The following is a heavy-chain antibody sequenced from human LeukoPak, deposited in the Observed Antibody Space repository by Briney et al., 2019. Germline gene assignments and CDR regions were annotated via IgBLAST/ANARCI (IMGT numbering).Heavy chain of an antibody. CDR2: IDNTAKI. CDR3: ARASWAYSPFDY. Sequence: ASETLSLTCTVSRGSISSYYWNWIRQSPGKGLEWIGYIDNTAKITSNPSLKSRVTLSVDTPENQFSLTLNSVTAADTAVYYCARASWAYSPFDYWGQGTLVTVSS. D-gene: IGHD2-21*01. CDR1: RGSISSYY. J-gene: IGHJ4*02. V-gene: IGHV4-59*01.